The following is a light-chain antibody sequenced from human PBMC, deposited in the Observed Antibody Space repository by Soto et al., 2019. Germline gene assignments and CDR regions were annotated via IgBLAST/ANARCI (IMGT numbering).Light chain of an antibody. CDR1: TGAVTSDYY. J-gene: IGLJ3*02. Sequence: QTVVTQEPSLTVSPGGTVTLTCALTTGAVTSDYYPNWFQRKPGQAHRTLIYKTSNKHSWTPARFSGSLLGGKAALTLSGVQPEGEADYFCALLYRGSWVFGGGTELTVL. CDR3: ALLYRGSWV. V-gene: IGLV7-43*01. CDR2: KTS.